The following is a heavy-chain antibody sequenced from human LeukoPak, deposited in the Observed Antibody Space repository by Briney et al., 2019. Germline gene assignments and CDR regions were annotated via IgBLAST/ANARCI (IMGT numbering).Heavy chain of an antibody. D-gene: IGHD4-17*01. J-gene: IGHJ4*02. CDR3: ARQTYGDYGIDY. V-gene: IGHV4-31*03. Sequence: PSETLSLTCTASGYSISSGGYYWSWIRQHPGKGLEWIGYIYYSGSTYYNPSLKSRVTISVDTSKNQFSLKLSSVTAADTAVYYCARQTYGDYGIDYWGQGTLVTVSS. CDR1: GYSISSGGYY. CDR2: IYYSGST.